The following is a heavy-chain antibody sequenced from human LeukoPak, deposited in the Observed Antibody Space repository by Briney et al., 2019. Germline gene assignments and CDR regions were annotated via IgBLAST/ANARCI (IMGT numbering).Heavy chain of an antibody. CDR2: ISSSSSTI. CDR1: GFTFSSYS. Sequence: GGSLRLSCAASGFTFSSYSMNWVRQAPGKGLEWVSYISSSSSTIYYADSVKGRFTISRDNAKNSLYLQMNSLRAEDTAVYYCARDALEGCTNCVCYSTDDALDILGQGTMLTVSS. J-gene: IGHJ3*02. D-gene: IGHD2-8*01. V-gene: IGHV3-48*04. CDR3: ARDALEGCTNCVCYSTDDALDI.